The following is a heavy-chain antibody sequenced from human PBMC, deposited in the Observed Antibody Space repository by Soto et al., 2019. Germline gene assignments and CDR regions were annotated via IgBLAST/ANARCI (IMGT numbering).Heavy chain of an antibody. D-gene: IGHD4-17*01. CDR2: ISYDGSNK. CDR3: ATKGGGPMVTTYYYYYGMDV. V-gene: IGHV3-30-3*01. J-gene: IGHJ6*01. CDR1: GFTFSSYA. Sequence: QVQLVESGGGVVQPGRSLRLSCAASGFTFSSYAMHWVRQAPGKGLEWVAVISYDGSNKYYADSVKGRFTISRDNSKNTLYLQMNSLRAEDTAVYYCATKGGGPMVTTYYYYYGMDVW.